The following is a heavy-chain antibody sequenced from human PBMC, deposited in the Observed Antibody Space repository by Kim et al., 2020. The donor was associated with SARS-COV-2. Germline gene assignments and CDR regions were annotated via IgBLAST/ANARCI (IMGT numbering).Heavy chain of an antibody. CDR2: ISAYNGNT. CDR3: ARDGAGVVVPAATGAYWYFDL. CDR1: GYTFTSYG. Sequence: ASVKVSCKASGYTFTSYGISWVRQAPGQGLEWMGWISAYNGNTNYAQKLQGRVTMTTDTSTSTAYMELRSLRSDDTAVYYCARDGAGVVVPAATGAYWYFDLWGRGTLVTVSS. V-gene: IGHV1-18*04. J-gene: IGHJ2*01. D-gene: IGHD2-2*01.